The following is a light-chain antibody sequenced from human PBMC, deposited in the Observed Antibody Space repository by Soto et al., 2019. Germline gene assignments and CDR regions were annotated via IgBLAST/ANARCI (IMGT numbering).Light chain of an antibody. V-gene: IGLV1-40*01. J-gene: IGLJ2*01. CDR3: QSYDSSLSVYVV. CDR1: SSNIGAGYD. CDR2: GNS. Sequence: QSVLTQPPSVSGAPRQRVTISCTGSSSNIGAGYDVHWYQQVPGTAPKLLIYGNSNRPSGVPDRFSGSKSGTSASLAITGLQAEDEADYYCQSYDSSLSVYVVFGGGTKVTVL.